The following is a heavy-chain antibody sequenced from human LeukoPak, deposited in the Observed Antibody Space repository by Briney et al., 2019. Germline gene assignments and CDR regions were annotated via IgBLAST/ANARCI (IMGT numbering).Heavy chain of an antibody. J-gene: IGHJ4*02. D-gene: IGHD3-10*01. CDR3: ATRLRDYYGSGSRPFDY. Sequence: GASVKVSCKASGGTFSSYAINWVRQAPGQGLEWMGGIIPSFGTANYAQKFQGRVTITADESTSTAYMDLSSLKSEDTAAYYCATRLRDYYGSGSRPFDYWGQGTLVTVSS. CDR1: GGTFSSYA. CDR2: IIPSFGTA. V-gene: IGHV1-69*13.